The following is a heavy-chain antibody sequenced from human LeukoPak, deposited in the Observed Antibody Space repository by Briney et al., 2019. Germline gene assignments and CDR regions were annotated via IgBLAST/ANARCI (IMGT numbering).Heavy chain of an antibody. V-gene: IGHV4-34*01. D-gene: IGHD2-15*01. CDR1: GGSFSGYY. CDR3: ASWPRYCSGGSCYGLSRFDP. J-gene: IGHJ5*02. CDR2: INHSGST. Sequence: SETLSLTCAVYGGSFSGYYWSWIRQPPGKGLEWIGEINHSGSTNYNPSLKSRVTISVDTSKNQFSLKLSSVTAADAAVYYRASWPRYCSGGSCYGLSRFDPWGQGTLVTVSS.